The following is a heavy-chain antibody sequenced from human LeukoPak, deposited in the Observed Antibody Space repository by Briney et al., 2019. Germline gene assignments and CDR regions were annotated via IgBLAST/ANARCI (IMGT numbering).Heavy chain of an antibody. CDR2: INHSGST. D-gene: IGHD2-2*02. CDR3: ARGDCSSTSCYSGDWFDP. Sequence: ASETLSLTCAVYGGSFSGYYWSWIRQPPGKGLEWIGEINHSGSTNYNPSLKSRVTISVDTSKNQFSLKLSSVTAADTAVYYCARGDCSSTSCYSGDWFDPWGQGTLVTVSS. J-gene: IGHJ5*02. CDR1: GGSFSGYY. V-gene: IGHV4-34*01.